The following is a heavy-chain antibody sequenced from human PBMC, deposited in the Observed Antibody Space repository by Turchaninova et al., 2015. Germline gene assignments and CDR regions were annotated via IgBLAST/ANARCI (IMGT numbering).Heavy chain of an antibody. V-gene: IGHV3-7*01. CDR1: GFSLCNYW. D-gene: IGHD7-27*01. CDR3: ARDANWDFAY. J-gene: IGHJ4*02. Sequence: EVQLVESGGGLVQPGGSLRLSCAASGFSLCNYWMRWVRQAPGKGLELGANIKRDGRAKYCVDSVMGRSTFSRDNAKNSLYLQMNSLRAEDTAVYYCARDANWDFAYWGQGALVTVSS. CDR2: IKRDGRAK.